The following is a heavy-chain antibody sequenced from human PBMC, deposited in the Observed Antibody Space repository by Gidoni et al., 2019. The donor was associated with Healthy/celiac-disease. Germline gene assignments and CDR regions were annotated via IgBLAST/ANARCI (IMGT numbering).Heavy chain of an antibody. D-gene: IGHD3-10*01. CDR3: ARGQATENYYGSGSYYKLGIDY. Sequence: QAQLQQWGAGLLKPSETLSLTCAVYGGSFSGYYWSWIRQPPGKGLEWIGEINHSGSTNYHPSLKSRVTISVDTSKNQFSLKLSSVTAADTAVYYCARGQATENYYGSGSYYKLGIDYWGQGTLVTVSS. CDR1: GGSFSGYY. CDR2: INHSGST. J-gene: IGHJ4*02. V-gene: IGHV4-34*01.